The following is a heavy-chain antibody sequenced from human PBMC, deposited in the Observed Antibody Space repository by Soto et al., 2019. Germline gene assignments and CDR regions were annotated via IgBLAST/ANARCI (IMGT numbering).Heavy chain of an antibody. CDR2: IYYSGST. CDR3: ARGTSNWGWKFDY. D-gene: IGHD7-27*01. V-gene: IGHV4-59*01. CDR1: GGSISIYY. J-gene: IGHJ4*02. Sequence: SETLSLTCTVSGGSISIYYWSWIRQPPGKGLEWIGYIYYSGSTNYNPSLKSRVTISVDTSKNQLSLRLTSVDAADTAVYYCARGTSNWGWKFDYWGQGILVTVSS.